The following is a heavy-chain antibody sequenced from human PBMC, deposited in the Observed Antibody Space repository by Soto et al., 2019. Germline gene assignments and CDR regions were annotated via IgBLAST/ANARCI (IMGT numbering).Heavy chain of an antibody. V-gene: IGHV6-1*01. D-gene: IGHD2-8*02. J-gene: IGHJ4*02. CDR1: GGSVSDYSSS. CDR3: ARNKSTGWFRWGFES. CDR2: TYYRSVWNT. Sequence: SQAFSLTCDISGGSVSDYSSSWTWIRQSPSRGLEWLGRTYYRSVWNTDYALSVKSRITINVDAARNQFSLRLSSVTPEDTAVYYCARNKSTGWFRWGFESWGKGTPVTVSS.